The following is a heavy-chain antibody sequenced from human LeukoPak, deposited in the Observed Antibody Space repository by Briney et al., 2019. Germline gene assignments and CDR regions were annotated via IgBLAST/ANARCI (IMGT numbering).Heavy chain of an antibody. D-gene: IGHD5-18*01. CDR3: ARSPIQLWPENVFFDY. CDR2: INPNSGGT. CDR1: GYTFTGYY. J-gene: IGHJ4*02. Sequence: GASVKVSCKASGYTFTGYYMHWVRQAPGRGLEWMGWINPNSGGTNYAQKFQGRVTMTRDTSISTAYMELSRLRSDDTAVYYCARSPIQLWPENVFFDYWGQGTLVTVSS. V-gene: IGHV1-2*02.